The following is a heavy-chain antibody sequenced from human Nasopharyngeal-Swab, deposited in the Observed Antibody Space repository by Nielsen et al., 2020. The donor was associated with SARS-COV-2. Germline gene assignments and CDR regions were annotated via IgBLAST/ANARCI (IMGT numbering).Heavy chain of an antibody. CDR1: GFTFINAW. CDR2: IKSKTDGGTT. D-gene: IGHD2-21*01. CDR3: TTISLWYMDV. V-gene: IGHV3-15*01. J-gene: IGHJ6*03. Sequence: GESLKLSCAASGFTFINAWMSWVRQAPGKGLEWVGRIKSKTDGGTTDYAAPVKGRFTISRDDSKNTLYLQMNSLKTEDTAVYYCTTISLWYMDVWGKGTTVTVSS.